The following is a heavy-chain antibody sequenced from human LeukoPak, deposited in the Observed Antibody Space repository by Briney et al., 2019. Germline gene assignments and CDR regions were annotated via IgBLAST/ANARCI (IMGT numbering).Heavy chain of an antibody. CDR3: TGETYYFDH. J-gene: IGHJ4*02. CDR2: INQDGSEK. CDR1: GFPFRTFW. Sequence: GGSLRLFCAVSGFPFRTFWMIWVRQAPGKGLEGVANINQDGSEKYYVDSVRGRFAISRDNAKNSLYLQMNSLRPEDTAMYYCTGETYYFDHWGQGALVTVSS. V-gene: IGHV3-7*04.